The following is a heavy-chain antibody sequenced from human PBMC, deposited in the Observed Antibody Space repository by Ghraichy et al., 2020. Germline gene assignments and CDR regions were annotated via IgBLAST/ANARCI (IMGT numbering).Heavy chain of an antibody. D-gene: IGHD2-21*02. CDR1: GYTLTELS. CDR2: FDPEDGET. Sequence: ASVKVSCKVSGYTLTELSMHWVRQAPGKGLEWMGGFDPEDGETIYAQKFQGRVTMTEDTSTDTAYMELSSLRSEDTAVYYCATLLAYCGGDCSPVWGQGTLVTVYS. CDR3: ATLLAYCGGDCSPV. J-gene: IGHJ4*02. V-gene: IGHV1-24*01.